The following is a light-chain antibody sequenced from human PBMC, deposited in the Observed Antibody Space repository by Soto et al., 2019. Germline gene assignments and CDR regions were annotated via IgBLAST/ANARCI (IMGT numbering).Light chain of an antibody. CDR1: QYISNW. Sequence: DIQMIQSPSALSASVGDRVIITCRASQYISNWVAWYQQKPGKAPKLLIYDASTLESGVPSRFTGSSSGTEFTLTISSLQPDDFATYYCQQYNSFSGTFGGGTKVEIK. V-gene: IGKV1-5*01. J-gene: IGKJ4*01. CDR2: DAS. CDR3: QQYNSFSGT.